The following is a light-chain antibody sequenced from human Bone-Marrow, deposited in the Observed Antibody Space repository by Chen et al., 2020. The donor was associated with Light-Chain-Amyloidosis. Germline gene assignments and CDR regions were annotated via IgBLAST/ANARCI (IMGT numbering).Light chain of an antibody. Sequence: SYELTHPPSVLLPPGPTARTTSSEDELTTKYAYWYQQQPGQAPVLVIHRDTERPSGTSERFSGTSSGRTATLTISGVQAEDEADYHCQSADSSGTYEVLFGGGTKLTVL. CDR1: ELTTKY. CDR2: RDT. CDR3: QSADSSGTYEVL. J-gene: IGLJ2*01. V-gene: IGLV3-25*03.